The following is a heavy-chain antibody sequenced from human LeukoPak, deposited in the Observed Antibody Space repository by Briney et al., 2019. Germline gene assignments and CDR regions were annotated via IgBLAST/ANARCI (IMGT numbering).Heavy chain of an antibody. Sequence: GGSLRLSCAASGFTFSSDAMHWVRQAPGKGLEWVAVISYDGSNKYYADSVKGRFTISRDNSKNTLYLQMNSLRAEDTAVYYCARSTYYYDSSGDSFDYWGQGTLVTVSS. CDR3: ARSTYYYDSSGDSFDY. D-gene: IGHD3-22*01. CDR2: ISYDGSNK. CDR1: GFTFSSDA. J-gene: IGHJ4*02. V-gene: IGHV3-30-3*01.